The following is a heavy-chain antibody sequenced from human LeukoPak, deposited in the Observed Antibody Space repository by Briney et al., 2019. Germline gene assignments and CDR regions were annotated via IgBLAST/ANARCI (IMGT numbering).Heavy chain of an antibody. CDR2: IWYDGSKK. V-gene: IGHV3-33*01. D-gene: IGHD4-23*01. CDR1: GFTFSSYG. CDR3: ARRDGDNDRGFDY. J-gene: IGHJ4*02. Sequence: GGSLRLSCAASGFTFSSYGMHWVRQAPGKGLEWVAVIWYDGSKKYYADSVKGRFTISRDNSKNTLYLQMNSLRAEDTAVYYCARRDGDNDRGFDYWGQGTLVTVSS.